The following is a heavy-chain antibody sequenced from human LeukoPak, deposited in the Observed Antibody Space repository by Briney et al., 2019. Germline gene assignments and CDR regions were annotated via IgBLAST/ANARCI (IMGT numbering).Heavy chain of an antibody. J-gene: IGHJ4*02. CDR2: IIPIFGAA. CDR1: GGTFSSYA. D-gene: IGHD2-21*02. V-gene: IGHV1-69*06. Sequence: SVKVSCKASGGTFSSYAISWVRQAPGQGLEWMGGIIPIFGAANYAQKFQGRVTITADKSTSTSYMELSSLRSEDTAVYYCARSSVVTAMVHLEYWGQGTLVTVSS. CDR3: ARSSVVTAMVHLEY.